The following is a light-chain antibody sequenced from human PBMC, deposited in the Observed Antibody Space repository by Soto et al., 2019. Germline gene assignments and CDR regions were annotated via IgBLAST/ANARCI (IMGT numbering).Light chain of an antibody. Sequence: QSALTQPASVPGSPGQSITISCTGTISDVGAYNYVSWYQQHPGKVPKLMIYDVYNRPSGISNRFSGSKSGNTASLTISGLQPEDEADYYCSSFTSSNTYVFGTGTKVTVL. J-gene: IGLJ1*01. CDR3: SSFTSSNTYV. CDR2: DVY. V-gene: IGLV2-14*01. CDR1: ISDVGAYNY.